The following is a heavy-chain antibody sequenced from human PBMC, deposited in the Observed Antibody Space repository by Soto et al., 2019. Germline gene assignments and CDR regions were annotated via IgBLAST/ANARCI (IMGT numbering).Heavy chain of an antibody. CDR1: GGSISSSSYY. Sequence: PSETLSLTCTVSGGSISSSSYYWGWIRQPPGKGLEWIGSIYYSGSTYYNPSLKSRVTISVDTSKNQFSLKLSSVTAADTAVYYCARRSELDGYYDYWGQGTLVTVSS. J-gene: IGHJ4*02. D-gene: IGHD3-3*02. CDR2: IYYSGST. CDR3: ARRSELDGYYDY. V-gene: IGHV4-39*01.